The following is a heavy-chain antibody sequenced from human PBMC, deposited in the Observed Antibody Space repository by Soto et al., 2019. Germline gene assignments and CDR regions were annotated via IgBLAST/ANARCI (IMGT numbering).Heavy chain of an antibody. V-gene: IGHV4-31*03. CDR1: GGSISSGGYY. J-gene: IGHJ6*02. CDR3: ARDKSVEGSGYPWDV. CDR2: IYYSGST. Sequence: SETLSLTCTVSGGSISSGGYYWSWIRQHPGKGLEWIGYIYYSGSTYYNPSLKSRVTISVGTSKNQFSLKLSSVTAADTAVYYCARDKSVEGSGYPWDVWGQGTTVTVSS. D-gene: IGHD3-3*01.